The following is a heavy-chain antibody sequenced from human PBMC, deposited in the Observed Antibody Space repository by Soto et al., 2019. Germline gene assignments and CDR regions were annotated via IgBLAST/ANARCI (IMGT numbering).Heavy chain of an antibody. D-gene: IGHD1-26*01. CDR3: ARSYSGSPFDAFDI. Sequence: GASVKVSCKASGGTFSSYAISWVRQAPGQGLEWMGGIIPIFGTANYAQKYQGRVTITADGSTSTAYKELSSLRSEDTAVYYCARSYSGSPFDAFDIWGQGTMVTVSS. J-gene: IGHJ3*02. CDR1: GGTFSSYA. CDR2: IIPIFGTA. V-gene: IGHV1-69*13.